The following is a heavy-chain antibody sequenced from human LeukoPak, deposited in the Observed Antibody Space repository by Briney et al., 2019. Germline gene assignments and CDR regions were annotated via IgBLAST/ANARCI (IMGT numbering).Heavy chain of an antibody. CDR3: ARGDSSGYYRSDNWFDP. Sequence: PSQTLSLTCTVSGGSISSGGYYWSWIRQHPGKGLEWIGYIYYSGSTYYNPSLKSRVTISVDTSKNQFSLKLSSVTAADTAVYYCARGDSSGYYRSDNWFDPWGQGTLVTVSS. D-gene: IGHD3-22*01. V-gene: IGHV4-31*03. J-gene: IGHJ5*02. CDR2: IYYSGST. CDR1: GGSISSGGYY.